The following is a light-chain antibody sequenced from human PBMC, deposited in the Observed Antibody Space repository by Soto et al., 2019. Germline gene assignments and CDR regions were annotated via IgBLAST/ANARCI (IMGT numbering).Light chain of an antibody. CDR2: GAS. CDR3: QQYKSWPPIT. J-gene: IGKJ5*01. Sequence: EIVLTQSPVTLSLSPGERATLSCRASQSVRTYLAWYQVKPGQAPSPLIYGASTRATGVPDRFSGTGSGTEFTLTISSLKSEDYAVYYCQQYKSWPPITFGQGTRLEIK. V-gene: IGKV3-15*01. CDR1: QSVRTY.